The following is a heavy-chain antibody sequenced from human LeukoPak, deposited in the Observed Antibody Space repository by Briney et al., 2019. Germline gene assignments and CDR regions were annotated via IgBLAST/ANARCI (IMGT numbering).Heavy chain of an antibody. CDR3: ARVRGTSSWSFNWFDP. CDR2: IHPNSGGT. V-gene: IGHV1-2*02. Sequence: AASVKVSCKASGYTFTGDYIHWVRQAPGQGLEWMGWIHPNSGGTNYAQMFQGRVTMTRDTSTSTVYMELRSLRSEDTAVYYCARVRGTSSWSFNWFDPWGQGTLVTVSS. J-gene: IGHJ5*02. D-gene: IGHD6-13*01. CDR1: GYTFTGDY.